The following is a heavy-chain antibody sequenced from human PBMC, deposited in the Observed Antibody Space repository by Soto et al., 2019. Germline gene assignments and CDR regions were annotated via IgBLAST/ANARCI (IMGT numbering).Heavy chain of an antibody. D-gene: IGHD6-13*01. CDR2: ISAYNGNT. V-gene: IGHV1-18*01. CDR1: GYTFTSYG. J-gene: IGHJ4*02. Sequence: QVQLVQSGAEVKKPGASVKVSCKASGYTFTSYGISWVRQAPGQGLEWMGWISAYNGNTNYAQKLRGRVTMTNDTSTSTAYVQLRSLRSDDPAVYYCARVSSRSPHDYWGQEPLVTVSS. CDR3: ARVSSRSPHDY.